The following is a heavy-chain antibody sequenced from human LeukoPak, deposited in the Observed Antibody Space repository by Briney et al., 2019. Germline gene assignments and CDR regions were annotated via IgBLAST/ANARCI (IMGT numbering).Heavy chain of an antibody. J-gene: IGHJ1*01. CDR1: GFAFSSNW. Sequence: PGGSLRLSCAASGFAFSSNWMSWVRQAPGRGLELVANISPDGSGKYCMDSVKGRFTISRDNAKNSLYLQMNSLRAEDTALYYCATGEYSSGSEYFHHWGQGTLVTVSS. CDR2: ISPDGSGK. CDR3: ATGEYSSGSEYFHH. V-gene: IGHV3-7*03. D-gene: IGHD3-22*01.